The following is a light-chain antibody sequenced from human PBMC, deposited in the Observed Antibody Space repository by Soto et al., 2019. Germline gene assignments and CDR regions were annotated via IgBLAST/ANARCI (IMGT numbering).Light chain of an antibody. CDR2: DDR. CDR1: NIGSKS. V-gene: IGLV3-21*02. J-gene: IGLJ7*01. CDR3: QVWDSRSVL. Sequence: SYELTQPPSVSVAPGQPATITCGGNNIGSKSVHWHQQRPGQAPVLVVYDDRDRPSGIPERFSGSNSGNTATLSISRVEAGDEADYFCQVWDSRSVLFGGGTQLTVL.